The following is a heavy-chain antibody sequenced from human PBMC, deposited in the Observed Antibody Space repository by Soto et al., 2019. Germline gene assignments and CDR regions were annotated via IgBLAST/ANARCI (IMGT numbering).Heavy chain of an antibody. V-gene: IGHV2-5*02. CDR3: AHLKYYYDSSGYYSRAEYFQH. J-gene: IGHJ1*01. CDR1: GFSLSTSGVG. D-gene: IGHD3-22*01. Sequence: QITLKESGPTLVKPTQTLTLTCTFSGFSLSTSGVGVGWIRQPPGKALEWLALIYWDDDNRYSPSLKSRLTIPNHNYXTXGXLXXTNMDPVDTATSYCAHLKYYYDSSGYYSRAEYFQHWGQGTLVTFSS. CDR2: IYWDDDN.